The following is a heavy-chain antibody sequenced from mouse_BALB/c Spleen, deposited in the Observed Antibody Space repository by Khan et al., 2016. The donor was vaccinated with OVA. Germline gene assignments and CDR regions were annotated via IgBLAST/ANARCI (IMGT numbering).Heavy chain of an antibody. CDR3: TRSYCGSSVFDY. J-gene: IGHJ2*01. CDR2: IDPETGGT. D-gene: IGHD1-1*01. CDR1: GYTFTDYE. V-gene: IGHV1-15*01. Sequence: QVQLQQSGAELVRPGASVTLSCKASGYTFTDYEMHWVKQTPVHGLEWIGAIDPETGGTAYNQKFKGKATLTADKSYSTAYMELRSLTSEASAFYYCTRSYCGSSVFDYLGQGTTLTVSS.